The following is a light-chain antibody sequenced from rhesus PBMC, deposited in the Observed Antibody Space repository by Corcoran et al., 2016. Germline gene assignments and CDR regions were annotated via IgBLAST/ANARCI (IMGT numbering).Light chain of an antibody. CDR1: QSVSNK. Sequence: EIVMTQSPATLSLSPGQRATLSCRASQSVSNKLAWYQQKPGQAPRPLIYDGSDRATGIPDRFSGSGSGTDFTLTISSLEPEDVGIYYCQQETNWPLTFGGGTKVEI. CDR3: QQETNWPLT. CDR2: DGS. J-gene: IGKJ4*01. V-gene: IGKV3-35*01.